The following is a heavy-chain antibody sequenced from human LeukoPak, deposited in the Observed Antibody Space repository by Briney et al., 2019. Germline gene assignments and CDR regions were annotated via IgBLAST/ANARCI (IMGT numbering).Heavy chain of an antibody. V-gene: IGHV3-66*02. Sequence: QPGGSLRLSCAASGINVSSNYMTWIRQAPGKGLEWVSLIYGGDAAYYAESVRGRFMISRDNLKNTLFLQMNSLRVEDTAVYYCVTSTGQQFIPYDYWGQGIHVTVSS. J-gene: IGHJ4*02. CDR3: VTSTGQQFIPYDY. CDR1: GINVSSNY. D-gene: IGHD6-13*01. CDR2: IYGGDAA.